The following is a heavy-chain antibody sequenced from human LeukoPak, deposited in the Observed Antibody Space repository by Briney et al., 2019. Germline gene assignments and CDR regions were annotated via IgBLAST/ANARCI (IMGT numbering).Heavy chain of an antibody. CDR2: IYYSGST. V-gene: IGHV4-39*07. CDR1: GGSISSSSYY. J-gene: IGHJ5*02. Sequence: SETLSLTCTVSGGSISSSSYYWGWIRQPPGRGLEWIGSIYYSGSTYYNPSLKSRVTISVDTSKNQFSLKLSSVTAADTAVYYCARAFDSRCDPWGQGTLVTVSS. D-gene: IGHD2-21*01. CDR3: ARAFDSRCDP.